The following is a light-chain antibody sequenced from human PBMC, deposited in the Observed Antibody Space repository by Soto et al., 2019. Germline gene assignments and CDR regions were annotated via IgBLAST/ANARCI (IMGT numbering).Light chain of an antibody. CDR3: QPRSNWPPA. J-gene: IGKJ3*01. CDR2: DAS. CDR1: QSVSSY. V-gene: IGKV3-11*01. Sequence: EIVLTQSPATLSLSPGERATLSCRASQSVSSYLAWYQQKPGQAPRLLIYDASNRATGIPARFSGSGSGTDFTLTISSLEPEDFAVYYCQPRSNWPPAFGPGT.